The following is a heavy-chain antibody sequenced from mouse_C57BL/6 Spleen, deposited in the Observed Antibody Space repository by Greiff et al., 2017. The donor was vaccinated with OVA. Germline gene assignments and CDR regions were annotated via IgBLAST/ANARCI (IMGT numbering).Heavy chain of an antibody. V-gene: IGHV1-82*01. CDR3: ARDDGYFVGYFDY. CDR1: GYAFSSSW. Sequence: VQRVESGPELVKPGASVKISCKASGYAFSSSWMNWVKQRPGKGLEWIGRIYPGDGDTNYNGKFKGKATLTADKSSSTAYMQLSSLTSEDSAVYFCARDDGYFVGYFDYWGKGTTLTVSS. D-gene: IGHD2-3*01. CDR2: IYPGDGDT. J-gene: IGHJ2*01.